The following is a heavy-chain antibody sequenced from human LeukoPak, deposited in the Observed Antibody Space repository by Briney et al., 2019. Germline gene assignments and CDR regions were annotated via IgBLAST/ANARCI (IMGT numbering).Heavy chain of an antibody. CDR1: GYTFTSYD. V-gene: IGHV1-8*03. J-gene: IGHJ4*02. CDR2: MNPNSGNT. Sequence: ASVKVSCKASGYTFTSYDINWVRQATGQGLEWMGWMNPNSGNTGYAQKFQGRVTITRNTSISTAYMELSSLRSEDTAVYYCARVLMGQWDYFDYWGKGTLVTVSS. CDR3: ARVLMGQWDYFDY. D-gene: IGHD2-8*01.